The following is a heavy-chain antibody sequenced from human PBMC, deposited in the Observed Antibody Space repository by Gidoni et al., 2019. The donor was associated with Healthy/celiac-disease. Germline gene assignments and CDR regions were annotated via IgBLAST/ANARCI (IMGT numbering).Heavy chain of an antibody. J-gene: IGHJ4*02. Sequence: QVQLQQWGAGLLKPSETLSLTCAVYGGSVSGYYWSWIRQPPGKGLEWIGEINHSGSTNYNPSLKSRVTISVDTSKNQFSLKLSSVTAADTAVYYCARGYSSGWLGLVVYFDYWGQGTLVTVSS. CDR1: GGSVSGYY. D-gene: IGHD6-19*01. CDR3: ARGYSSGWLGLVVYFDY. CDR2: INHSGST. V-gene: IGHV4-34*01.